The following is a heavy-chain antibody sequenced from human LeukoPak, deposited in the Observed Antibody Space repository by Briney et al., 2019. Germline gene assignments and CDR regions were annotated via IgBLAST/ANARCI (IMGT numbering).Heavy chain of an antibody. Sequence: SETLSLTCTVSGGSISSYYWSWIRQPPGKGLEWIGYIYYSGSTNYNPSLKSRVTISVDTSKNQFSLKLSSVTAADTAVYYCARSTYGSGSCKIDYWGQGTLVTVSS. CDR2: IYYSGST. CDR3: ARSTYGSGSCKIDY. D-gene: IGHD3-10*01. J-gene: IGHJ4*02. CDR1: GGSISSYY. V-gene: IGHV4-59*01.